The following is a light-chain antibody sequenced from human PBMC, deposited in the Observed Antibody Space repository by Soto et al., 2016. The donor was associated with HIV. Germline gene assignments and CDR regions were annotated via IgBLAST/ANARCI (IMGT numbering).Light chain of an antibody. V-gene: IGKV2-30*02. J-gene: IGKJ1*01. CDR1: QSLGHSDGNTY. Sequence: VALTQSPLSLPVTLGQPASISCKSSQSLGHSDGNTYLTWFHQRPGQSPRRLIYKVSNRDSGVPDRFSGSGSGTDFTLKISRVEAEDVGVYYCMQGTYWRTFGQGTKVEIK. CDR3: MQGTYWRT. CDR2: KVS.